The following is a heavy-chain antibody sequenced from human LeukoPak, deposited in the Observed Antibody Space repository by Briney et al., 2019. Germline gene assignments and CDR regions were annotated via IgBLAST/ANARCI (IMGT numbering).Heavy chain of an antibody. V-gene: IGHV1-3*04. CDR3: ARGYSGCFHY. D-gene: IGHD1-26*01. CDR1: GYTFTGYA. Sequence: ASVKVSRKASGYTFTGYALRWVRQAPGQGLEWMGWINTGSGNTKYSQRFQDRVTITMDTSASTVYMEMNDLGSEDTAVYYCARGYSGCFHYWGQGALVTVSS. CDR2: INTGSGNT. J-gene: IGHJ4*02.